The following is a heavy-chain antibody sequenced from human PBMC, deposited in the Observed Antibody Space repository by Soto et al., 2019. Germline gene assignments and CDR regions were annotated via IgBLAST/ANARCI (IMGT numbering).Heavy chain of an antibody. CDR2: IYHSGST. CDR3: ASSIYSSSWYFDY. Sequence: LSLTWAVSGYSISSGYYLCCIRQPPGKGLEWIGSIYHSGSTYYNPSLKSRVTISVDTSKNQFSLKLSSVTAADTAVYYCASSIYSSSWYFDYWGQGTLVTVSS. D-gene: IGHD6-13*01. V-gene: IGHV4-38-2*01. J-gene: IGHJ4*02. CDR1: GYSISSGYY.